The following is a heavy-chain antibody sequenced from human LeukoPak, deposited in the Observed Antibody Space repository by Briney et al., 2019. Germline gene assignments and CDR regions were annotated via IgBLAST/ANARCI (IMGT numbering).Heavy chain of an antibody. CDR1: GFTVSSNY. CDR3: ARSVGLYYYDSSGYFDS. CDR2: IYSGGST. Sequence: GGSLRLSCAASGFTVSSNYTSWVRQAPGKGLEWVSVIYSGGSTYYADSVKGRFTISRDNAKKSLYLQMNSLRAEDTAVYYCARSVGLYYYDSSGYFDSWGQGTLVTVSS. J-gene: IGHJ4*02. V-gene: IGHV3-53*01. D-gene: IGHD3-22*01.